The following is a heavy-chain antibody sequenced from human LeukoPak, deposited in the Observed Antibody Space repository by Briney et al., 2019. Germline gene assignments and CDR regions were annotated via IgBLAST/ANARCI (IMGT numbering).Heavy chain of an antibody. Sequence: GGSLRLSCAASGFTFSSYSMNWVRQAPGKGLEWVSSISSSSSYIYYADSLKGRFTISRDNAKNSLYLQMNSLRAEDSAVYYCARDGPSIAADFDCWGQGTLVTVSS. V-gene: IGHV3-21*01. CDR1: GFTFSSYS. CDR2: ISSSSSYI. J-gene: IGHJ4*02. CDR3: ARDGPSIAADFDC. D-gene: IGHD6-6*01.